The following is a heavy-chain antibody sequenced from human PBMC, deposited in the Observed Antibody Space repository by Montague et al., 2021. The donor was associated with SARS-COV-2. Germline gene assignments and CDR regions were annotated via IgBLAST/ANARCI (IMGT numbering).Heavy chain of an antibody. CDR3: ARWGLNNAFDI. Sequence: SETLSLTCSVAGDSISRSHYVWAWIRQPPGMGLEWIGSTYFTGKTYYHPSLKSRVTISIDTSKNHFSLRLSSVTAADSAVFYCARWGLNNAFDIWGLGTMITISS. CDR1: GDSISRSHYV. J-gene: IGHJ3*02. V-gene: IGHV4-39*02. D-gene: IGHD1/OR15-1a*01. CDR2: TYFTGKT.